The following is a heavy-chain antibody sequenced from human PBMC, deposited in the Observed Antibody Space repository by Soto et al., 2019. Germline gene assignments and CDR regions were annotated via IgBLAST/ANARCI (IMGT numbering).Heavy chain of an antibody. CDR2: INHSGST. J-gene: IGHJ4*02. Sequence: PSETLSLTCAVYGGSFSGHFWSWIRQPPGKGLEWIGEINHSGSTNFNPSLKGRVTISVDTSKNQFYLKVNSLTAADTAVYYCARGISLIVEVQRDAPDKYYFDSWGQGTVLTVS. D-gene: IGHD2-21*01. V-gene: IGHV4-34*01. CDR3: ARGISLIVEVQRDAPDKYYFDS. CDR1: GGSFSGHF.